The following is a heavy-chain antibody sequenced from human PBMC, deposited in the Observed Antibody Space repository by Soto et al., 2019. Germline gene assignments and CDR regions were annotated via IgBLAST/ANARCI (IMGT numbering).Heavy chain of an antibody. CDR3: TTSGFSYCWDAY. D-gene: IGHD5-18*01. J-gene: IGHJ4*02. CDR1: GFTFSNAW. Sequence: EVQLVESGGGLVKPGGSLRLSCAASGFTFSNAWMNWVRQAPGTGLEWVGRIKSNINGGTTDYAAPVKGRITISRDDSKNTLYLQMNSLKTEDTAVDYCTTSGFSYCWDAYWGQGTLVTVSS. CDR2: IKSNINGGTT. V-gene: IGHV3-15*07.